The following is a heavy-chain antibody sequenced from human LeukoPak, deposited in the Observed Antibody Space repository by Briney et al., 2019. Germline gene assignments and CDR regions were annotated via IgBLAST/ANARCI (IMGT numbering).Heavy chain of an antibody. CDR3: ARQKRRTSWYNSYYYGMDV. V-gene: IGHV4-39*01. D-gene: IGHD6-13*01. J-gene: IGHJ6*02. CDR2: IYYSGST. CDR1: GGSMSSSSYY. Sequence: SETLSLTCTVSGGSMSSSSYYWGWLRQPPGKGLEWIGSIYYSGSTYYNPSLKSRVTISVDTSKNQFSLKLSSVTAADTAVYYCARQKRRTSWYNSYYYGMDVWGQGTTVTVSS.